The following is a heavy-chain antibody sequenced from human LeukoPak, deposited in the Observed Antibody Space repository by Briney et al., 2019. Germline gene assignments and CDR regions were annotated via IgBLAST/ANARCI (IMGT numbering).Heavy chain of an antibody. Sequence: SETLSLTCTVSGGSVSSYYWSWIRQPPGKGLEWIGYIYYSGTTNYNPSLKSRVTMSVDTSKNQFSLKLSSVTAADTAVYYCARRYCSGGSCYPDYWGQGTLVTVSS. CDR1: GGSVSSYY. CDR2: IYYSGTT. V-gene: IGHV4-59*08. D-gene: IGHD2-15*01. CDR3: ARRYCSGGSCYPDY. J-gene: IGHJ4*02.